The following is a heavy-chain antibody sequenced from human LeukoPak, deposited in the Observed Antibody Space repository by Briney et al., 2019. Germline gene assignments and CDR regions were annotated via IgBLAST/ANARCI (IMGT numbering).Heavy chain of an antibody. J-gene: IGHJ6*02. CDR1: GFTFSSYA. D-gene: IGHD4-17*01. CDR2: INHSGSA. CDR3: ARAKGRTVTHDYYYYYGMDV. Sequence: PGGSLRLSCAASGFTFSSYAMSWARQAPGKGLEWIGEINHSGSANYNPSLKSRVTISVDTSKNQFSLKLSSVTAADTAVYYCARAKGRTVTHDYYYYYGMDVWGQGTTVTVSS. V-gene: IGHV4-34*01.